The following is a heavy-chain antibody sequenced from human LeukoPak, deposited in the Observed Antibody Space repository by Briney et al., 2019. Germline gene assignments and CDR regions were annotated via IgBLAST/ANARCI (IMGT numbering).Heavy chain of an antibody. CDR1: GGSFSTYY. D-gene: IGHD3-10*01. Sequence: SETLSLTCAVYGGSFSTYYWNWIRQPPGKGLEWIGEINHSGSTYCNPSLKSRVTISVDTSKNQFSLKLDSVTAADTAVYYCARDRYYDSGSYYNWGQGTLVTVSS. CDR2: INHSGST. J-gene: IGHJ4*02. V-gene: IGHV4-34*01. CDR3: ARDRYYDSGSYYN.